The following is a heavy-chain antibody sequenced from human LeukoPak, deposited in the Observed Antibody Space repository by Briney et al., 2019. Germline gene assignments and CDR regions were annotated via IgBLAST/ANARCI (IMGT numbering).Heavy chain of an antibody. J-gene: IGHJ6*03. Sequence: GASVKVSCKASGYTFTSYGISWVRQAPGQGLEWMGWISAYNGNTNYAQKLQGRVTMTTDTSTSTAYMELRSLRSDDTAVYYCARTAVAGPYYYYYMDVWGKGTTVTVSS. CDR1: GYTFTSYG. CDR3: ARTAVAGPYYYYYMDV. D-gene: IGHD6-19*01. CDR2: ISAYNGNT. V-gene: IGHV1-18*01.